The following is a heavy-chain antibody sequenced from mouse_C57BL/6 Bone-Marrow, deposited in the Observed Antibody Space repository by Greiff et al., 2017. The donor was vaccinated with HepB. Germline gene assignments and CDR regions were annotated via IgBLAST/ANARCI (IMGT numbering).Heavy chain of an antibody. Sequence: EVMLVESEGGLVQPGSSMKLSCTASGFTFSDYYMAWVRQVPEKGLEWVANINYDGSSTYYLDSLKSRFIISRDNAKNILYLQMSTLKSEDTATYNCARDTESICFDYWGQGTTLTVSS. CDR2: INYDGSST. V-gene: IGHV5-16*01. D-gene: IGHD1-1*01. CDR1: GFTFSDYY. CDR3: ARDTESICFDY. J-gene: IGHJ2*01.